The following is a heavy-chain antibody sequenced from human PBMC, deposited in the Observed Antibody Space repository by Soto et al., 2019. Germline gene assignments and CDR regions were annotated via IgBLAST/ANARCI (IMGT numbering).Heavy chain of an antibody. J-gene: IGHJ4*02. CDR3: ARLRGWELGDYFDY. V-gene: IGHV1-69*06. Sequence: QVQLVQSGAEVKKPGSSVKVSCKASGGTFSSYAISWVRQAPGQGLEWMGGIIPIFGTATYAQKFQGRVTITADKSTSTAYMELSSLRSEDTAVYYCARLRGWELGDYFDYWGQGTLVTVSS. CDR2: IIPIFGTA. CDR1: GGTFSSYA. D-gene: IGHD1-26*01.